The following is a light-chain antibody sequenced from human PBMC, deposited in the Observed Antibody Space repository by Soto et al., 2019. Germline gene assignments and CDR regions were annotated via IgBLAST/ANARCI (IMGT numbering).Light chain of an antibody. CDR2: SNN. V-gene: IGLV1-44*01. CDR1: SSNIGGNA. CDR3: AAYDDSLNGVV. Sequence: QSVLTQPPSASGTPGQRVTISCSGSSSNIGGNAVNWYQQLPRTAPRVLIYSNNHRPSGVPDRFSGSKSATSASLVISGLQSEDEAHYYCAAYDDSLNGVVFGGGTKLTGL. J-gene: IGLJ2*01.